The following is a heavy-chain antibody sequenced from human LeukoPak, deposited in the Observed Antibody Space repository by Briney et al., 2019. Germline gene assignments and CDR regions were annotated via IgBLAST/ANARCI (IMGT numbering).Heavy chain of an antibody. J-gene: IGHJ4*02. V-gene: IGHV3-7*01. Sequence: PGGALRLSCAASGFTFSSYWMSCGRQAPGKGLEWGAHIKQDGSEKYYVDSVKGRFTISRDNAKNSLYLQMNSLRAEDTAVYYCVRGGYYDSSGYYYPFDYWGQGTLVTVSS. CDR1: GFTFSSYW. CDR2: IKQDGSEK. D-gene: IGHD3-22*01. CDR3: VRGGYYDSSGYYYPFDY.